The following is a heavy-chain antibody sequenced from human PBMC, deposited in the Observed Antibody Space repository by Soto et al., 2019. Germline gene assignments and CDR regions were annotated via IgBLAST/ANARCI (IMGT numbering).Heavy chain of an antibody. CDR3: ARDGVIAAAFYSSGWYSDY. V-gene: IGHV3-21*01. Sequence: GGSLRLSCAASGFTFSSYSMNWVRQAPGKGLEWVSSISSSSSYIYYADSVKGRFTISRDNAKNSLYLQMNSLRAEDTAVYYCARDGVIAAAFYSSGWYSDYWGQGTLVTVSS. CDR2: ISSSSSYI. J-gene: IGHJ4*02. D-gene: IGHD6-19*01. CDR1: GFTFSSYS.